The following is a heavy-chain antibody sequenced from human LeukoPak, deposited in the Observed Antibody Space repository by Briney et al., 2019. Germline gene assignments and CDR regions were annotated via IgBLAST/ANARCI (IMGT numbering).Heavy chain of an antibody. Sequence: SETLSLTCAVSGDSISSGTDYWSWIRQPAGQGLEWIGRIYTTGITNYNPSLKSRVTISVDTSKNQFSLYLTSVTAADTAVYYCAREFLASRRNWVDPWGQGILVTVSS. CDR1: GDSISSGTDY. CDR2: IYTTGIT. J-gene: IGHJ5*02. D-gene: IGHD6-6*01. CDR3: AREFLASRRNWVDP. V-gene: IGHV4-61*02.